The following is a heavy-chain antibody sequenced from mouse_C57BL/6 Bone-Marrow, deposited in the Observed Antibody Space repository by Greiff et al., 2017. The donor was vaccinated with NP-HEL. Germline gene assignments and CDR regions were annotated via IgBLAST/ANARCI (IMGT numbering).Heavy chain of an antibody. CDR2: ISSGGSYT. Sequence: DVKLVESGGDLVKPGGSLKLSCAASGFTFSSYGMSWVRQTPDKRLEWVATISSGGSYTYYPDSVTGRFTISRDNAKNTLYLQMSSLKSEDTAMYYCARHYDSNYFDYWGQGTTLTVSS. J-gene: IGHJ2*01. CDR1: GFTFSSYG. V-gene: IGHV5-6*02. CDR3: ARHYDSNYFDY. D-gene: IGHD1-1*01.